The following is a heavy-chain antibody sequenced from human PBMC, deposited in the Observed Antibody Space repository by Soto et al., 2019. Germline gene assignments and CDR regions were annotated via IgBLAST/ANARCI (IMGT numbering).Heavy chain of an antibody. D-gene: IGHD3-10*01. CDR1: GFTFSSYG. Sequence: QVQLVESGGGVVQPGRSLRLSCAASGFTFSSYGMHWVRQAPGKGLEWVAVISYDGSNKYYADSVKGRFTISRDNSKNTLYLQMNSLRAEDTAVYYCAKDNRGVTDDYGMDVW. CDR2: ISYDGSNK. CDR3: AKDNRGVTDDYGMDV. J-gene: IGHJ6*01. V-gene: IGHV3-30*18.